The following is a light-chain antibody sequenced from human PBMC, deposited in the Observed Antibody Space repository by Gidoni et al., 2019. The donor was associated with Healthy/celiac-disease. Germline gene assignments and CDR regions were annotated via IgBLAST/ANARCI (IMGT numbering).Light chain of an antibody. CDR3: QSYDSSKL. J-gene: IGLJ2*01. CDR2: EDN. V-gene: IGLV6-57*04. Sequence: NFMLTQPHSVSESPGKTVTISCTRSSGSIASNYVQGYQQRPGSAPTTVIYEDNQRPSGVPDRFSGSIDSSSNAASLTISGLKTEDEADYYCQSYDSSKLCGGGTKLTVL. CDR1: SGSIASNY.